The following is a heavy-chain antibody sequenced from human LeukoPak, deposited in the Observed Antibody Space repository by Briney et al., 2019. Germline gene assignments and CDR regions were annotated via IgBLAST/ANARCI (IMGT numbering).Heavy chain of an antibody. D-gene: IGHD2-21*02. V-gene: IGHV3-23*01. CDR2: ISGSGGGT. CDR1: GFTFSSYA. J-gene: IGHJ4*02. Sequence: GGSLRRSCAASGFTFSSYAMSWVRQAPGKGPEWVSAISGSGGGTYYADSVKGRFTISRDNSKNTLYLQMNSLRADAKAVYYCVKVPHIVVVTADDYWGQGTLVTVSS. CDR3: VKVPHIVVVTADDY.